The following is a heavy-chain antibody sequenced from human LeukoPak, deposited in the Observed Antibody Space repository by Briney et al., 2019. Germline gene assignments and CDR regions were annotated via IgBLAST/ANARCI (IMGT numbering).Heavy chain of an antibody. CDR2: IYTSGST. V-gene: IGHV4-4*07. Sequence: SETLSLTCTVSGGSLSSYYWSWIRQPAGKGLEWIGRIYTSGSTNYNPSLKSRVTMSVDTSKNQFSLKLSSVTAADTAVYYCARDLTYYDFWNNWFDPWGQGTLVTVSS. D-gene: IGHD3-3*01. J-gene: IGHJ5*02. CDR1: GGSLSSYY. CDR3: ARDLTYYDFWNNWFDP.